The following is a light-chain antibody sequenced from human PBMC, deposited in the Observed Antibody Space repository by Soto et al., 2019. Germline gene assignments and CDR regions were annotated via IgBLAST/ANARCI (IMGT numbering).Light chain of an antibody. CDR2: GAS. CDR1: QSVRSN. V-gene: IGKV3-15*01. CDR3: QQYNNWPPWT. Sequence: EIVMAQSPGTLSLSPGERVTLSCRASQSVRSNLAWYQQKPGQSPRLLXYGASTRATGIPARFSGSGSGTEFTLTISSLQSEDFAVYYCQQYNNWPPWTFGQGTKVDIK. J-gene: IGKJ1*01.